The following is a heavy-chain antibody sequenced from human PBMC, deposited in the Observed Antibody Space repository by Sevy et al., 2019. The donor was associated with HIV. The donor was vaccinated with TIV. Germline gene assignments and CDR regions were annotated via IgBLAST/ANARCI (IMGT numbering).Heavy chain of an antibody. CDR3: ARDLPPSATTVAHFDY. Sequence: GGSLRLSCLASGFKFSDYYMAWIRQVPGKGLEWVSYSDFSGNNIYNVDSVEGRFTLSRDNAENSLYLQMNSLTAEDTAVYYCARDLPPSATTVAHFDYWGRGTLVTVSS. CDR1: GFKFSDYY. CDR2: SDFSGNNI. D-gene: IGHD4-17*01. V-gene: IGHV3-11*04. J-gene: IGHJ4*02.